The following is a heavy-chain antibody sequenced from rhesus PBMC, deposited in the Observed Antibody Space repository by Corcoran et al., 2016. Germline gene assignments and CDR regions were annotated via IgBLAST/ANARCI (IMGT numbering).Heavy chain of an antibody. CDR3: ARHYYDSGYYVFGAFDF. Sequence: QLQLQESGPGLVKPSETLSLTCAVSGGSISSNYWSWISQPPGKGLEWIGRISGSGGSTDYNPSLKRLVPISTDTSKNQFSLKLSSWPAADTAVYYCARHYYDSGYYVFGAFDFWGQGLRVTVSS. J-gene: IGHJ3*01. CDR1: GGSISSNY. CDR2: ISGSGGST. V-gene: IGHV4-173*01. D-gene: IGHD3-28*01.